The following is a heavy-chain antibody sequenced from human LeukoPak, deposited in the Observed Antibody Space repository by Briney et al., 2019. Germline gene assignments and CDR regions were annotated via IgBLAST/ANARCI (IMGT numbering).Heavy chain of an antibody. V-gene: IGHV5-51*01. CDR1: GYSFTSYW. Sequence: PGESLKISCKGSGYSFTSYWIGWVRPMPGKGLEWMGIIYPGDSDSRYSPPFQGPVTISADKSISTAYLQWSSLKATDTAMYYCARQVIVVVPAAIQAGWFDPWGQGTLVTVSS. CDR3: ARQVIVVVPAAIQAGWFDP. CDR2: IYPGDSDS. J-gene: IGHJ5*02. D-gene: IGHD2-2*02.